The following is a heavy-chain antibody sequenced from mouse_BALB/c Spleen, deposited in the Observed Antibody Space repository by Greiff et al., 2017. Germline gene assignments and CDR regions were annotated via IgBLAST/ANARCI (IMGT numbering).Heavy chain of an antibody. CDR3: AREEPYYGDY. J-gene: IGHJ4*01. Sequence: EVQLVESGGGLVQPGGSLKLSCAASGFTFSSYGMSWVRQTPDKRLELVATINSNGGSTYYPDSVKGRFTISRDNAKNTLYLQMSSLKSEDTAMYYCAREEPYYGDYWGQGTSVTVSS. CDR1: GFTFSSYG. V-gene: IGHV5-6-3*01. CDR2: INSNGGST. D-gene: IGHD2-10*01.